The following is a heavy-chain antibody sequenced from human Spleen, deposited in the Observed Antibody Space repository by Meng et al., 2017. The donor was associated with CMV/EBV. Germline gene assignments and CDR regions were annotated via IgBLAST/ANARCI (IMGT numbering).Heavy chain of an antibody. Sequence: QLQESGPGSVKPSQTLSLTCTVPGGSISSSSYYWGWIRQPPGKGLEWIGSIYYSGSTYYNPSLKSRVTISVDTSKNQFSLKLSSVTAADTAVYYCARGREKDYYDSSGYWGYWGQGTLVTVSS. J-gene: IGHJ4*02. CDR1: GGSISSSSYY. CDR3: ARGREKDYYDSSGYWGY. V-gene: IGHV4-39*07. D-gene: IGHD3-22*01. CDR2: IYYSGST.